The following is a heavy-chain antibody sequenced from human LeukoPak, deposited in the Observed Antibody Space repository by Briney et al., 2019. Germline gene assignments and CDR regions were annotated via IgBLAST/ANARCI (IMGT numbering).Heavy chain of an antibody. D-gene: IGHD7-27*01. CDR3: ASRRFAGDFDY. V-gene: IGHV3-11*04. CDR2: ISSSSSTI. J-gene: IGHJ4*02. Sequence: GGSLRLSCAASGFSFSDYYMSWIRQAPGKGLEWVSYISSSSSTIYYADSVKGRFIISRDNAKNSLYLQMNSLRAEDTAVYYCASRRFAGDFDYWGQGTLVTVSS. CDR1: GFSFSDYY.